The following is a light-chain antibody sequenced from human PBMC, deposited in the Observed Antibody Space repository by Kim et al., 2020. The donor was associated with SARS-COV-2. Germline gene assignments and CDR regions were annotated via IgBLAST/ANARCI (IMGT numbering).Light chain of an antibody. J-gene: IGLJ2*01. CDR1: SSDISVYDC. Sequence: GKSITISCTGTSSDISVYDCVSWYQQHPGEAPKLIIHDVSQRPSGVSSRFSGSKSGNTASLTIFGLQAEDEADYYCSSFTTSNTLVFGGGTQLTVL. CDR2: DVS. V-gene: IGLV2-14*04. CDR3: SSFTTSNTLV.